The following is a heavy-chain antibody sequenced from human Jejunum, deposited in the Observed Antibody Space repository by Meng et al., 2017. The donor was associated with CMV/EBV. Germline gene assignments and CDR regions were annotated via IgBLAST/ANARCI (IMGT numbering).Heavy chain of an antibody. CDR3: ANGSGDSRPYYFDY. V-gene: IGHV3-23*01. J-gene: IGHJ4*02. D-gene: IGHD1-26*01. CDR1: GLPFIRYF. CDR2: ITGRGNGI. Sequence: SGLPFIRYFMIWVRQAPGQGLEWVSAITGRGNGIYYADTMESRFNVSRDNSRTTMYLQRNCLRAEGTAIYYCANGSGDSRPYYFDYWGQGALVTVSS.